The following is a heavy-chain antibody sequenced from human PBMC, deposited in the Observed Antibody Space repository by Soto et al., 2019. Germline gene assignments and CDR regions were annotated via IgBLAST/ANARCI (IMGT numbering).Heavy chain of an antibody. V-gene: IGHV3-23*01. CDR2: IGGTSGST. CDR3: ARLPGAFYYDNSDYDFHDY. D-gene: IGHD3-22*01. CDR1: GFTFSNFV. J-gene: IGHJ4*02. Sequence: PGGSLRLSFAASGFTFSNFVMGWVRRAPGKGLEWVSAIGGTSGSTYYADSVKGRFTISKDSSRNTVSLQMNSLRAEDTAVYYCARLPGAFYYDNSDYDFHDYWGQGTMVTVSS.